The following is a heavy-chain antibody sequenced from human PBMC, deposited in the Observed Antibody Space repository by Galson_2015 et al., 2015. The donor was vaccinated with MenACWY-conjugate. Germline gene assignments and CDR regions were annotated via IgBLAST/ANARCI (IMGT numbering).Heavy chain of an antibody. CDR2: IDPLRGTV. CDR3: ARSPLNWNDPWPFDY. D-gene: IGHD1-1*01. CDR1: GYTFTNYY. V-gene: IGHV1-46*01. J-gene: IGHJ4*02. Sequence: SVKVSCKASGYTFTNYYIHWVRQAPGQGLEWVGVIDPLRGTVKFPQTFQGRVTMTRDLSTSTVFMELRSLRSDDTALHYWARSPLNWNDPWPFDYPVQGTLVAVSS.